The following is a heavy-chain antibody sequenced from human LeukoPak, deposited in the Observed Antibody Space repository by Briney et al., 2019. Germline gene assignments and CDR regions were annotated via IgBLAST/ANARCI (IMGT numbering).Heavy chain of an antibody. D-gene: IGHD3-9*01. CDR3: ARVRYFDWLFKD. CDR2: IYSSGST. CDR1: GFTVGSNY. V-gene: IGHV3-53*01. J-gene: IGHJ4*02. Sequence: PGGSLRLSCAASGFTVGSNYMSWVRQAPGKGLEWVSVIYSSGSTYYTDSVKGRFTISRDNSKNTLYLQMNSLRAEDTAVYFCARVRYFDWLFKDWGQGTLVTVSS.